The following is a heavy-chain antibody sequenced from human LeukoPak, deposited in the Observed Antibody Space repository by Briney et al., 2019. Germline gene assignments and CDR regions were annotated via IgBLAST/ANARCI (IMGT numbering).Heavy chain of an antibody. CDR1: GFTFSSYW. CDR3: ARLCSSTSWWVRVRHYYYYYMDV. V-gene: IGHV3-7*01. Sequence: GGSLRLSCAASGFTFSSYWMSWVRQAPGKGLEWVANIKQDGSEKYYVDSVKGRFTISRDNAKNSLYLQMNSLRAEDTAVYYCARLCSSTSWWVRVRHYYYYYMDVWGKGTTVTISS. CDR2: IKQDGSEK. D-gene: IGHD2-2*01. J-gene: IGHJ6*03.